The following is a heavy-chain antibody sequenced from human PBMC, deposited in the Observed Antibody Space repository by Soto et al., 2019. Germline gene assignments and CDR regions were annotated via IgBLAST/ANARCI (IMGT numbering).Heavy chain of an antibody. V-gene: IGHV3-7*04. Sequence: VQLVESGGGLVQPGGSLRLSCAASGFTFSSFWMAWVRQAPGKGLEWLANIKEDGSMAYYLDSVKGRFTISRDNAKNSLFLQMNSLRADDTAVYYCVRDVAYNRQDYWGLGTLVNVSS. D-gene: IGHD1-20*01. CDR2: IKEDGSMA. J-gene: IGHJ4*02. CDR3: VRDVAYNRQDY. CDR1: GFTFSSFW.